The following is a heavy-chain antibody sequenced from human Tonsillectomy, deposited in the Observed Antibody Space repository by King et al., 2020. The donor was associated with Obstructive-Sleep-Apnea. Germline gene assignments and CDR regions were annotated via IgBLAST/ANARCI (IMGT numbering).Heavy chain of an antibody. J-gene: IGHJ3*02. CDR3: AKAEGCSSTSCYRTWGAFDI. CDR2: ISWNSGSI. Sequence: QLVQSGGGLVQPVRSLRLSCAASGFTFDDYAMHWVRQAPGKGLEWVSGISWNSGSIGYADSVKGRFTISRDNAKNSLYLQMNSLRAEDTALYYCAKAEGCSSTSCYRTWGAFDIWGQGTMVTVSS. CDR1: GFTFDDYA. V-gene: IGHV3-9*01. D-gene: IGHD2-2*01.